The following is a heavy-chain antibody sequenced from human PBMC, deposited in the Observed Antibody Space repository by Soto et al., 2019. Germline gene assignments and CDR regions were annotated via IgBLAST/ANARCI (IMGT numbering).Heavy chain of an antibody. CDR2: VNNDGTDT. V-gene: IGHV3-74*03. CDR1: GFTFSNYW. D-gene: IGHD6-13*01. Sequence: EVQLVESGGGLVQPGGSLRLSCAASGFTFSNYWMYWVRQAPGKGLVWVSRVNNDGTDTTHADSVKGRFTISRDNAENTLYLQMDSLRAEDTAVYFCARGGLQHALDVWGQGSTVTVSS. J-gene: IGHJ6*02. CDR3: ARGGLQHALDV.